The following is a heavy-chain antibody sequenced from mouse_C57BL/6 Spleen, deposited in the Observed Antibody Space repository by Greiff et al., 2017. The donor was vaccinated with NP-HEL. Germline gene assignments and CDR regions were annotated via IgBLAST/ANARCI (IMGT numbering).Heavy chain of an antibody. CDR1: GFTFSDYY. CDR3: ARVPGPLYAMDY. Sequence: EVHLVESEGGLVQPGSSMKLSCTASGFTFSDYYMAWVRQVPEKGLEWVANINYDGSSTYYLDSLKSRFIISRDNAKNILYLQMSSLKSEDTATYYCARVPGPLYAMDYWGQGTSVTVSS. D-gene: IGHD3-1*01. V-gene: IGHV5-16*01. J-gene: IGHJ4*01. CDR2: INYDGSST.